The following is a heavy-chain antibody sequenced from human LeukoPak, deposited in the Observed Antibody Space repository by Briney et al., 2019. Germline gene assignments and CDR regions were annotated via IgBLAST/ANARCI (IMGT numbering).Heavy chain of an antibody. V-gene: IGHV4-59*01. CDR2: IYYSGST. CDR3: ARGSSGWFDP. CDR1: GGSISSYY. Sequence: PSETLSLTCTVSGGSISSYYWSWIRQPPGKGLEWIGYIYYSGSTNYNPSLKSRVTISVDTSKNQFSLKLSSVPAAGTAVYYCARGSSGWFDPWGQGTLVTVSS. D-gene: IGHD5/OR15-5a*01. J-gene: IGHJ5*02.